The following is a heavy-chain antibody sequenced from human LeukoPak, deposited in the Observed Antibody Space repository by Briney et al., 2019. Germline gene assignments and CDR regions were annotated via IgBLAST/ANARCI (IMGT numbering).Heavy chain of an antibody. D-gene: IGHD3-22*01. V-gene: IGHV1-8*01. CDR1: GYTFSSND. J-gene: IGHJ4*02. CDR3: AKDRSYYDSGGFRNFDY. CDR2: MNPHSGNT. Sequence: GASVKVSCKASGYTFSSNDINWVRQATGQGLEWMGWMNPHSGNTGYAQKFQGRVTITRNSSISTAYMELSSLRPEDTAVYYCAKDRSYYDSGGFRNFDYWGQGTLVTVSS.